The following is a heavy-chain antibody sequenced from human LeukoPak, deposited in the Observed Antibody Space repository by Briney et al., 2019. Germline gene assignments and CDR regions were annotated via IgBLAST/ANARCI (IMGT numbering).Heavy chain of an antibody. V-gene: IGHV4-28*03. J-gene: IGHJ6*02. CDR3: AGGTIAAPRDYYGMDV. CDR1: GYSISSSNW. CDR2: IYYSGSA. Sequence: PSDTLSLTCAVSGYSISSSNWWGWFRQPPGKGLEWIGYIYYSGSAYYNTSLNSRVTISVDTSKNQFSLKLSSVTAADTAVYYCAGGTIAAPRDYYGMDVWGQGTTVTVSS. D-gene: IGHD6-6*01.